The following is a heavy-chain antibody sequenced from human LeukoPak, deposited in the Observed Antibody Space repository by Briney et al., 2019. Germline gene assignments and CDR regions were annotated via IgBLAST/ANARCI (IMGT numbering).Heavy chain of an antibody. D-gene: IGHD3-16*01. V-gene: IGHV4-4*02. CDR2: IYHSGSP. Sequence: SETLSLTCAVSGGSISSNNWWGWVRQPPGKGLEWIGEIYHSGSPNYNPSLKSRVTISVDKSRNHFSLNLSSVTAADTAVYYCARYDYVWGSGGYYFDYWGQGTLVTVSS. J-gene: IGHJ4*02. CDR3: ARYDYVWGSGGYYFDY. CDR1: GGSISSNNW.